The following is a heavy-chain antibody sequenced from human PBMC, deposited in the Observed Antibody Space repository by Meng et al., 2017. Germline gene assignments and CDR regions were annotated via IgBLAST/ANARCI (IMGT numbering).Heavy chain of an antibody. CDR3: ASTYYYDSSGYGGFGY. CDR2: ISAYNGNT. Sequence: QVQLVQSGAEVKKPGASVKVPCKASGYTFTSYGISWVRQAPGQGLEWMGWISAYNGNTNYAQKLQGRVTMTTDTSTSTAYMELRSLRSEDTAVYYCASTYYYDSSGYGGFGYWGQGTLVTVSS. CDR1: GYTFTSYG. V-gene: IGHV1-18*01. J-gene: IGHJ4*02. D-gene: IGHD3-22*01.